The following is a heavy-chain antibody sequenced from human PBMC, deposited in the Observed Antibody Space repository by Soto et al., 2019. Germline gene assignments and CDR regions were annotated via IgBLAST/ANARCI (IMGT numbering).Heavy chain of an antibody. CDR3: ARVAYCSGGSCNQYYYYMDV. V-gene: IGHV4-59*01. CDR2: IYYSGST. CDR1: GGSISSYD. J-gene: IGHJ6*03. D-gene: IGHD2-15*01. Sequence: TSETLSLTCTVSGGSISSYDWSWIRQPPGKGLEWIGYIYYSGSTNYNPSLKSRVTISVDTSKNQFSLKLSSVTAADTAVYYCARVAYCSGGSCNQYYYYMDVWGKGTTVTVSS.